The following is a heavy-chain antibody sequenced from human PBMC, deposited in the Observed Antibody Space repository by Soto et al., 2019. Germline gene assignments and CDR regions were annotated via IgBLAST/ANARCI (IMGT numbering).Heavy chain of an antibody. CDR2: ISATGGGT. J-gene: IGHJ4*02. Sequence: GGSLRLSCAASEFTFSTYAMTWVRQAPGKGLEWVSLISATGGGTYYADSVKGRFTISRDNSHNTLYLQVHSLTAEDTAVYYCAKDRRAGGNSAFYFDFWGQGAQVTVSS. D-gene: IGHD3-16*01. CDR1: EFTFSTYA. V-gene: IGHV3-23*01. CDR3: AKDRRAGGNSAFYFDF.